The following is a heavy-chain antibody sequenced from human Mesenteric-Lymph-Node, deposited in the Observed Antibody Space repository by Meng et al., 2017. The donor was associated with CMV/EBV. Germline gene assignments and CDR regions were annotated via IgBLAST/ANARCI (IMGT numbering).Heavy chain of an antibody. CDR2: INPNSGGT. J-gene: IGHJ4*02. Sequence: ASVKVSCQASGYTFTGSYMHWVRQAPGQGLEWMGWINPNSGGTNYAQKFQGRVTMTRDTSISTAYMELSRLRSDDTAVYYCARISACSSTSCYTAYFDYWGQGTLVTVSS. D-gene: IGHD2-2*02. CDR1: GYTFTGSY. CDR3: ARISACSSTSCYTAYFDY. V-gene: IGHV1-2*02.